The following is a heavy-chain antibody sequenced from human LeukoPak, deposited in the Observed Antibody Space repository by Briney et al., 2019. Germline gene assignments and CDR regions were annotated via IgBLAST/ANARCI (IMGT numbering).Heavy chain of an antibody. CDR2: ISAYNGNT. CDR3: ARGGPIYSYGVFDY. V-gene: IGHV1-18*01. CDR1: GGTLSRYA. D-gene: IGHD5-18*01. Sequence: EASVKVSCKTSGGTLSRYAISWVRQAPGQGLEWMGWISAYNGNTNYAQKLQGRVTMTTDTSTSTAYMELRSLRSDDTAVYYCARGGPIYSYGVFDYWGQGTLVTVSS. J-gene: IGHJ4*02.